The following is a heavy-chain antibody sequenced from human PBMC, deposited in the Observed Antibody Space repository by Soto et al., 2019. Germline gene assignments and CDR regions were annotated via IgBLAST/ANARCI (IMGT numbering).Heavy chain of an antibody. D-gene: IGHD1-26*01. CDR2: ISSGGSGI. Sequence: LRLSCAASGFIFSDHYMSWIRQTPGEGLEWVSYISSGGSGIHYADSVKGRFTISRDNSKNSLYLQMNSLRAEDTAVYYCAKDWPVGSFHAFDYWGQGTLVTVSS. CDR1: GFIFSDHY. CDR3: AKDWPVGSFHAFDY. V-gene: IGHV3-11*01. J-gene: IGHJ4*02.